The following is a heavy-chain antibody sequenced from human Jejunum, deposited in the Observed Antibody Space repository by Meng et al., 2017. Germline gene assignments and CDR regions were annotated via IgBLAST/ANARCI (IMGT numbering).Heavy chain of an antibody. J-gene: IGHJ4*02. CDR2: IYYSGGT. D-gene: IGHD6-6*01. Sequence: VQVQGSGPWLVRPSETLSLTCTVSGGSVSSAAYYWNWIRQPPGKGLEWIGYIYYSGGTTYSPSLNSRVTISIDTAKNQVSLKVSSVTAADTAVYYCAHSSSSSSFGFDYWGQGTLVTVSS. V-gene: IGHV4-61*08. CDR3: AHSSSSSSFGFDY. CDR1: GGSVSSAAYY.